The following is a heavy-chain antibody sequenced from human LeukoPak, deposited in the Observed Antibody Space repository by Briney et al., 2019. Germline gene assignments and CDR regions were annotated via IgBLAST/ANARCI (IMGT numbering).Heavy chain of an antibody. Sequence: GRSLRLSCAASGFTFSSYGMHWVRQAPGKGLEWVALISYDGSNKYYADSVKGRFTISRDNSKNTLYLQMNSLSPEDTAVYYCASDMSYSGYYIDYWGQGTLVTVSS. V-gene: IGHV3-30*19. J-gene: IGHJ4*02. D-gene: IGHD3-3*01. CDR3: ASDMSYSGYYIDY. CDR2: ISYDGSNK. CDR1: GFTFSSYG.